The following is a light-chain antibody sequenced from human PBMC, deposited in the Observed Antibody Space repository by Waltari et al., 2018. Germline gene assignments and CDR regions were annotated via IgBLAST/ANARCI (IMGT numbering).Light chain of an antibody. J-gene: IGKJ4*01. CDR1: QDINNY. Sequence: QMTQSPSSLSASVGDRITITCQASQDINNYLNWYQQKPGKAPKLLIYAGSTLQTGVPSRFSGSGFATEFTLTISSLQPEDIATYYCQQYDNLRLTFGGGTRVEIK. V-gene: IGKV1-33*01. CDR3: QQYDNLRLT. CDR2: AGS.